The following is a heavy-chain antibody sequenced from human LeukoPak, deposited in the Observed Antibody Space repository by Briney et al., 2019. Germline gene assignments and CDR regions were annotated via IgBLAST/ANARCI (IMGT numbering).Heavy chain of an antibody. D-gene: IGHD3-9*01. V-gene: IGHV3-53*01. CDR1: GLTVNSDY. Sequence: GGSLRLSCAASGLTVNSDYMNWVRQAPGKGLEWVSVIYSGGATYYADSVKGRFIISRDNSKNTLYLQMNNLRAEDTAVYYCARGLRYFDWLTKYYYMDVWGEGTTVIISS. CDR3: ARGLRYFDWLTKYYYMDV. CDR2: IYSGGAT. J-gene: IGHJ6*03.